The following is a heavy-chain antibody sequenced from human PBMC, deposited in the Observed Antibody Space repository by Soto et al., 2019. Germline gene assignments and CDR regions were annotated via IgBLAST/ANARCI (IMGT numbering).Heavy chain of an antibody. CDR2: IYHSGST. V-gene: IGHV4-30-2*03. J-gene: IGHJ6*02. CDR1: GGSISSGGYS. Sequence: SETLSLTCAFSGGSISSGGYSWSWIRQPPGKGLEWIGDIYHSGSTYYNPSLNSRVTVSVDTSKNQFSLKVTSVTAADTAVYYCARLHGYCISSSCHGHYAMDVWGQGTTVTVSS. CDR3: ARLHGYCISSSCHGHYAMDV. D-gene: IGHD2-2*01.